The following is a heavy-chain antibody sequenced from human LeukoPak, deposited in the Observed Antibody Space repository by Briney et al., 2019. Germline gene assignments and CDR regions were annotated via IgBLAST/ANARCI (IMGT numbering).Heavy chain of an antibody. J-gene: IGHJ4*02. Sequence: PGGSLRLSCAASGFTISSYEMNWVRQAPGKGLVWVSRIKNDGSSTSYADSVKGRFTISRDNAKNTLYLQMNSLRAEDTAVYYCARDTLSCTGGYCYNDNWGQGTLVTVSS. CDR2: IKNDGSST. CDR1: GFTISSYE. D-gene: IGHD2-8*02. CDR3: ARDTLSCTGGYCYNDN. V-gene: IGHV3-74*01.